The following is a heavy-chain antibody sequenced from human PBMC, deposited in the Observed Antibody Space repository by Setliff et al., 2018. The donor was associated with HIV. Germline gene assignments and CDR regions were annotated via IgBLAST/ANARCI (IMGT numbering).Heavy chain of an antibody. V-gene: IGHV4-39*01. CDR1: GDSIFTSTYY. Sequence: SSETLSLTCSVSGDSIFTSTYYWGWIRQPPGKRLEWIGSIYYSGNTYYNPSLKSRVTISVDTSKNQFFLNLSSVTATDSAVYYCARLGRPYSGQGWFDPWGQGTLVTGSS. CDR3: ARLGRPYSGQGWFDP. J-gene: IGHJ5*02. CDR2: IYYSGNT. D-gene: IGHD5-12*01.